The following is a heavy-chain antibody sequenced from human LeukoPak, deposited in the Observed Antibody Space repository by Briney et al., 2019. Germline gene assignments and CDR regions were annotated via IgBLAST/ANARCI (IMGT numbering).Heavy chain of an antibody. V-gene: IGHV4-39*07. CDR2: MYNRGST. J-gene: IGHJ5*02. CDR3: AREADRWFDP. Sequence: SETLSLTCTVSGGSISSSYYYWGWIRQPPGKGLEWIGTMYNRGSTDYNPSLESRVTISVDTSKNQFSLKLSSVTAADTAMYYCAREADRWFDPWGQGTLVTVSS. CDR1: GGSISSSYYY.